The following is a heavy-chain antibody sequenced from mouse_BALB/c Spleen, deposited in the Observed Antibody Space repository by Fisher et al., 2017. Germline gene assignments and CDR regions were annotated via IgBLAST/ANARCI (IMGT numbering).Heavy chain of an antibody. V-gene: IGHV1-26*01. Sequence: KFKGKATLTVDKSSSTAYMELLSLTSEDSAVYYCARGRRGDYYAMDYWGQGTSVTVSS. CDR3: ARGRRGDYYAMDY. J-gene: IGHJ4*01.